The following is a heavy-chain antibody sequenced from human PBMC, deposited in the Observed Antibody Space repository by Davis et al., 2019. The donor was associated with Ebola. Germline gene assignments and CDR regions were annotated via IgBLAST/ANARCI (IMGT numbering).Heavy chain of an antibody. J-gene: IGHJ4*02. CDR2: ISAYNGNT. V-gene: IGHV1-18*01. CDR3: ARDLVVVAADIFDY. CDR1: GYTFTSYD. Sequence: ASVKVSCKASGYTFTSYDINWVRQATGQGLEWMGWISAYNGNTNYAQKLQGRVTMTTDTSTSTAYMELRSLRSDDTAVYYCARDLVVVAADIFDYWGQGTLVTVSS. D-gene: IGHD2-15*01.